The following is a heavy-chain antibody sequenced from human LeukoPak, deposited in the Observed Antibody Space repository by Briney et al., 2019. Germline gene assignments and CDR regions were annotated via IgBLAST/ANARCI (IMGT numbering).Heavy chain of an antibody. Sequence: SVKVSCKASGGTFSSYAISWVRQAPGQGLEWMGRIIPIFGTANYAQKFQARVTITTDESTSTAYMELSSLRSEDTAVYYCARDGSVGGSGSHFDYWGQGTLVTVSS. CDR1: GGTFSSYA. V-gene: IGHV1-69*05. J-gene: IGHJ4*02. CDR2: IIPIFGTA. D-gene: IGHD3-10*01. CDR3: ARDGSVGGSGSHFDY.